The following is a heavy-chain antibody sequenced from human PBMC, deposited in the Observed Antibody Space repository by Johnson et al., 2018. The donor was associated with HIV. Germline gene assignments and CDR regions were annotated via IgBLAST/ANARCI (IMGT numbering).Heavy chain of an antibody. Sequence: HVQLVESGGGVVQPGRSLRLSCAASRFTFSSYAMHWVRQAPGKGLEWVAIISYDGSNKYYADSVKGRFTISREDAKNSLYLQMNSLRAGDTALYYCARAVCRGGRCYSHDAFDVWGRGTMDTVSS. CDR2: ISYDGSNK. CDR1: RFTFSSYA. CDR3: ARAVCRGGRCYSHDAFDV. J-gene: IGHJ3*01. D-gene: IGHD2-15*01. V-gene: IGHV3-30*14.